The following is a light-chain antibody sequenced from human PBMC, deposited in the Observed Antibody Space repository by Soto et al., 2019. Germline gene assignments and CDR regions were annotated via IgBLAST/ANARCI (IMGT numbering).Light chain of an antibody. Sequence: EIVLTQSPGTLSLSPGERATLSCRASQSISSSSLAWYQQRPGQAPRLLIYVASSRATGIPDRFSGSGSGTDFTLTISRLEPEEFAVYYCEHYDSSLWTFGQGTKVELK. CDR3: EHYDSSLWT. V-gene: IGKV3-20*01. CDR2: VAS. CDR1: QSISSSS. J-gene: IGKJ1*01.